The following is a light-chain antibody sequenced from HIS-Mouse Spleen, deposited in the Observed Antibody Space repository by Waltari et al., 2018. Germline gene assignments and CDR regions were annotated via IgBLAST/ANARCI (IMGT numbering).Light chain of an antibody. V-gene: IGLV3-10*01. J-gene: IGLJ2*01. Sequence: SYELPQPPSVSVSPGQTARITCSGDALPKQYDYWYQQKSGQAPVLVIYEDSKRPSGIPERFSGSSSGTMATLTISGAQVEDEADYYCYSTDSSGNHRVFGGGTKLTVL. CDR3: YSTDSSGNHRV. CDR1: ALPKQY. CDR2: EDS.